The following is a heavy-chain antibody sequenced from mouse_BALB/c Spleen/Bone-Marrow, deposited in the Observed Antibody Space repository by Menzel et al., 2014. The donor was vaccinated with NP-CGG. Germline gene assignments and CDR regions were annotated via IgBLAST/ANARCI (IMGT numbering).Heavy chain of an antibody. CDR3: ARGTGWYFDV. Sequence: QVQLQQSRAALVQPGASVTLSCPASGSTFTDYWMHWVKPRPGHGLEWIGAIDTSDSYTSYNQKFKGKATLTVDESSSTAYMQLSSLTSEDAAVYYCARGTGWYFDVWGAGTTVTVAS. CDR1: GSTFTDYW. D-gene: IGHD4-1*01. J-gene: IGHJ1*01. V-gene: IGHV1-69*02. CDR2: IDTSDSYT.